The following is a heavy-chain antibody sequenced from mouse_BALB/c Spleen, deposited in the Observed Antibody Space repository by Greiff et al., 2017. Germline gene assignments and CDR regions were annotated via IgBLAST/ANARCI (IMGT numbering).Heavy chain of an antibody. J-gene: IGHJ4*01. D-gene: IGHD2-12*01. V-gene: IGHV6-6*02. CDR2: IRLKSNNYAT. CDR1: GFTFSNYW. CDR3: TRRAYYMGAMDY. Sequence: EVKLEESGGGLVQPGGSMKLSCVASGFTFSNYWMNWVRQSPEKGLEWVAEIRLKSNNYATHYAESVKGRFTISRDDSKSSVYLQMNNLRAEDTGIYYCTRRAYYMGAMDYWGQGTSVTVSS.